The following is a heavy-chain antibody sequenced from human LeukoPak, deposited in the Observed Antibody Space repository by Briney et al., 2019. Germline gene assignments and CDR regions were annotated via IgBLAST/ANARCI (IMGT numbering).Heavy chain of an antibody. D-gene: IGHD6-19*01. CDR3: ARRSSRGWYFGIEYNWFDP. V-gene: IGHV1-8*01. Sequence: ASVKVSCKASGYTFTSYDINWVRQATGPGLEWMGWMNPNSGNTGYAQKSQGRVTMTRNTSISTAYMELSSLRSEDTAVYYCARRSSRGWYFGIEYNWFDPWGQGTLVTVSS. CDR1: GYTFTSYD. CDR2: MNPNSGNT. J-gene: IGHJ5*02.